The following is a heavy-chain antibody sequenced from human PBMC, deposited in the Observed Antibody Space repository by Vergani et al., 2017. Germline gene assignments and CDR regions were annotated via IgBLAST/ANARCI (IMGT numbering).Heavy chain of an antibody. D-gene: IGHD1-1*01. V-gene: IGHV4-34*01. CDR2: INHSGST. CDR1: GGSFSGYY. Sequence: QVLLQQWGAGLLKPSETLSLTCAVYGGSFSGYYWSWIRQPPGRGLEWIGEINHSGSTYYNPSLKSRVTISVDTSKNQFSLKLSSVTAADTAVYYCARLKATGTTFLFSPWGQGTLVIVSS. CDR3: ARLKATGTTFLFSP. J-gene: IGHJ5*02.